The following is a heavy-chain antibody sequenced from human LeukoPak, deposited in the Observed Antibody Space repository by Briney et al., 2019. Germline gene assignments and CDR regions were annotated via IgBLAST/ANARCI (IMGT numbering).Heavy chain of an antibody. CDR2: INPNSGNT. J-gene: IGHJ6*03. Sequence: GASVKVSCKASGYTFTGYYMHWVRQAPGQGLEWMGWINPNSGNTNYAQKLQGRVTMTTDTSTSTAYMELRSLRSDDTAVYYCARVQVGATSYYYYMDVWGKGTTVTVSS. CDR1: GYTFTGYY. V-gene: IGHV1-2*02. D-gene: IGHD1-26*01. CDR3: ARVQVGATSYYYYMDV.